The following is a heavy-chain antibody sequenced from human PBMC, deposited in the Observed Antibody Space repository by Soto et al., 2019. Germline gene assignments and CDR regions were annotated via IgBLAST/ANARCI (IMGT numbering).Heavy chain of an antibody. D-gene: IGHD3-3*01. CDR2: ISGSGGST. CDR1: GFTFSSYA. Sequence: PGGSLRLSCAASGFTFSSYAMSWVRQAPGKGLEWVSAISGSGGSTYYADSVKGRFTISRDNSKNTLYLQMNSLRAEDTAVYYSAKSGREITIFGVVIPNWFDPWGQGTLVTVSS. J-gene: IGHJ5*02. CDR3: AKSGREITIFGVVIPNWFDP. V-gene: IGHV3-23*01.